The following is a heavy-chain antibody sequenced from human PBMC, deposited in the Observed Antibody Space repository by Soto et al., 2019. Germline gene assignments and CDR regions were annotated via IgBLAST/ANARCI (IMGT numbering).Heavy chain of an antibody. CDR3: ARILTADWYFDL. Sequence: RASVKVSCKASGYTFTTYDISWVREAPGQGLEWMGWISPYNGNTNYAQKFQDRVTMTTDTSTSTAYMEVRILRSDDTAVYYCARILTADWYFDLWGRGTLVTVSS. CDR1: GYTFTTYD. J-gene: IGHJ2*01. V-gene: IGHV1-18*01. D-gene: IGHD7-27*01. CDR2: ISPYNGNT.